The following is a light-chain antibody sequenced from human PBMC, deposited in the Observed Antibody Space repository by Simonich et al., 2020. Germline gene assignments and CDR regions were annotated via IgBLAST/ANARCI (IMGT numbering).Light chain of an antibody. Sequence: QSALTQEASVSGTVGQKVTLSCTGNSNNVGSYAVGWYQQISHGAPKTVMFGNSLPSGIPDRFSGSKSGTTASLTISGLQPEDEADYYCYSAADNNWVFGGGTKLTVL. V-gene: IGLV1-44*01. CDR2: GNS. CDR1: SNNVGSYA. CDR3: YSAADNNWV. J-gene: IGLJ3*02.